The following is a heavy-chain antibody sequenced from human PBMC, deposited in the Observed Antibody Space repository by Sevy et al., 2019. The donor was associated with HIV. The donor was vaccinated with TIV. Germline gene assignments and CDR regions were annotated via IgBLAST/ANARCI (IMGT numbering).Heavy chain of an antibody. D-gene: IGHD6-19*01. Sequence: ASVKVSCKASGGIFRTYGISWVRQAPGQGLEWMGGIIPVLGTTNYAQKFQGRVTITADESTKTVYMELNSLRSEDTAVYYCARGGGSGWYYFDYWGQETQVTVSS. CDR1: GGIFRTYG. CDR3: ARGGGSGWYYFDY. CDR2: IIPVLGTT. J-gene: IGHJ4*02. V-gene: IGHV1-69*13.